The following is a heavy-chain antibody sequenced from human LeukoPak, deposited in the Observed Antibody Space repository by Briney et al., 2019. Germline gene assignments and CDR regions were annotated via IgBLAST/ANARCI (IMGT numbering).Heavy chain of an antibody. J-gene: IGHJ4*02. Sequence: PSETLSLTCTVSGGSISSGDYYWSWIRQPPGKGLERIGYIYYRGSTYYNPSLKSRVTISVDTSKNQFSLKLSSVTAADTAVYYCARADILTGYYHDYWGQGTLVTVSS. CDR3: ARADILTGYYHDY. D-gene: IGHD3-9*01. V-gene: IGHV4-30-4*01. CDR2: IYYRGST. CDR1: GGSISSGDYY.